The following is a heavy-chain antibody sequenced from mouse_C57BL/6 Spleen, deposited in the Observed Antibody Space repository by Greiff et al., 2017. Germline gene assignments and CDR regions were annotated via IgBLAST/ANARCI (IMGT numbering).Heavy chain of an antibody. CDR3: ARLDLLPPMDY. CDR2: IYPRSGNT. J-gene: IGHJ4*01. D-gene: IGHD2-1*01. CDR1: GYTFTSYG. V-gene: IGHV1-81*01. Sequence: QVHVKQSGAELARPGASVKLSCKASGYTFTSYGISWVKQRTGQGLEWIGEIYPRSGNTYYNEKFKGKATLTADKSSSTAYMELRSLTSEDSAVYFCARLDLLPPMDYWGQGTSVTVSS.